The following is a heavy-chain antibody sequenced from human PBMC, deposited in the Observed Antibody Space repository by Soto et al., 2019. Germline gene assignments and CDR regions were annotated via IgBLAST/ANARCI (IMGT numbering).Heavy chain of an antibody. CDR1: GYIFTDYW. CDR2: INPTDSFT. J-gene: IGHJ6*02. CDR3: ARVPTYYYYGMDV. V-gene: IGHV5-10-1*01. Sequence: HAESLTTYCKVSGYIFTDYWISCVLQMPGKGLEWMGRINPTDSFTYYGPSFQGHVSISIDKSINTAYLQWSSLKASDTAMDYCARVPTYYYYGMDVWGQGTSVTVSS.